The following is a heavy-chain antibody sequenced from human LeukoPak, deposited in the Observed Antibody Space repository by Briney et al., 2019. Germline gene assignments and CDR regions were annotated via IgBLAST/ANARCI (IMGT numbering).Heavy chain of an antibody. CDR2: ISSSSSYI. CDR1: GFTFSSYE. J-gene: IGHJ4*02. Sequence: GGSLRLSCAASGFTFSSYEMNWVRQAPGKGLEWVSSISSSSSYIYYADSVKGRFTISRDNAKNSLYLQMNSLRAEDTAVYYCARDVLLWFGSDYWGQGTLVTVSS. V-gene: IGHV3-21*01. D-gene: IGHD3-10*01. CDR3: ARDVLLWFGSDY.